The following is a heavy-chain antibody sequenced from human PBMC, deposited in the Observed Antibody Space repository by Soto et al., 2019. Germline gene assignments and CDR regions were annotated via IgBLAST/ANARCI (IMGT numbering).Heavy chain of an antibody. D-gene: IGHD6-19*01. J-gene: IGHJ4*02. CDR1: GYTLTELS. CDR2: FDPEDGET. V-gene: IGHV1-24*01. CDR3: ATPDSSGWAFEY. Sequence: ASVKVSCKVPGYTLTELSMHWVRQAPGKGLEWMGGFDPEDGETIYAQKFQGRVTMTEDTSTDTAYMELSSLRSEDTAVYYCATPDSSGWAFEYWGQGTLVTVS.